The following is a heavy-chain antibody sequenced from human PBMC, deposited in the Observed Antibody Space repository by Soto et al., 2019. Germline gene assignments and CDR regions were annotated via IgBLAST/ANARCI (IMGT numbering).Heavy chain of an antibody. CDR2: INHSGSN. CDR1: GGSFSGYY. D-gene: IGHD3-22*01. V-gene: IGHV4-34*01. CDR3: ARAKPTYYYDSSGFGPRRLWCDR. Sequence: AETLSLTCAVYGGSFSGYYWSWIRQPPGKGLEWIGEINHSGSNNYNPSLKSRVTISVDTSKNQFSLKLSSVTAADTAVYYCARAKPTYYYDSSGFGPRRLWCDRWGQGTLVTVSS. J-gene: IGHJ5*02.